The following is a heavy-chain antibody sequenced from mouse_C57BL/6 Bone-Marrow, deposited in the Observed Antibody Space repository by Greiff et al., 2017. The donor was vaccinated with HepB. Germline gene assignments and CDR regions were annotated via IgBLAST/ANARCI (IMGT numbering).Heavy chain of an antibody. J-gene: IGHJ3*01. CDR1: GFTFNTYA. V-gene: IGHV10-3*01. D-gene: IGHD3-2*02. CDR2: IRSKSSNYAT. CDR3: VSEDSSGYPFAY. Sequence: EVQGVESGGGLVQPKGSLKLSCAASGFTFNTYAMHWVRQAPGKGLEWVARIRSKSSNYATYYADSVKDRFTISRDDSQSMLYLQMNNLKTEDTAMYYCVSEDSSGYPFAYWGQGTLVTVSA.